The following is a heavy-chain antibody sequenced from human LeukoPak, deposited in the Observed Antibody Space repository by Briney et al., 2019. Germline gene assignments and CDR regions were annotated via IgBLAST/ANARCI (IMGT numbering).Heavy chain of an antibody. Sequence: PSETLSLTCTVSGVSISSYYWSCIRQAPGKGLECIGYIYYSGSTNYNPSLKSRVTISVDTSKNQFSLKLSSVTAADTAVYYCARGTYDYVWGSYRFDYWGQGTLVTVSS. V-gene: IGHV4-59*12. CDR3: ARGTYDYVWGSYRFDY. D-gene: IGHD3-16*02. J-gene: IGHJ4*02. CDR2: IYYSGST. CDR1: GVSISSYY.